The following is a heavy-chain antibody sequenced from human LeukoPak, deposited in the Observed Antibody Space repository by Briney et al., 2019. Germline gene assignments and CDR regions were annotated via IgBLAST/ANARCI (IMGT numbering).Heavy chain of an antibody. J-gene: IGHJ3*02. CDR2: STGTGYST. CDR1: EFTFSNYA. Sequence: PGGSLRLSCAASEFTFSNYAMSWVRQAPGKGLEWVSGSTGTGYSTYYADSVKGRFTISRDNSKNTLYLQMNSLRAEDTAVYYCARETWELLRAFDIWGQGTMVTVSS. CDR3: ARETWELLRAFDI. V-gene: IGHV3-23*01. D-gene: IGHD1-26*01.